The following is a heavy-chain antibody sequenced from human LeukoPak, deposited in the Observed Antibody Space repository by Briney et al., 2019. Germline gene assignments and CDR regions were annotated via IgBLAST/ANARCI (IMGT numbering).Heavy chain of an antibody. CDR2: MNPNNGNT. J-gene: IGHJ4*02. CDR3: ARDLVDNACDF. Sequence: ASVKVSCKASGYTFTSYDIIWLRQATGQGLEWMGWMNPNNGNTGYVQRLQGRLTMTRDTSISTAYMELSSLRSEDTAVYYCARDLVDNACDFWGQGTLVTVSS. V-gene: IGHV1-8*02. D-gene: IGHD2-8*01. CDR1: GYTFTSYD.